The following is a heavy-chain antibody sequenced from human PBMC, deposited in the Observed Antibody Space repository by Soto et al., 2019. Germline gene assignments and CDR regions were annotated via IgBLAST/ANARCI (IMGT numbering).Heavy chain of an antibody. J-gene: IGHJ4*02. D-gene: IGHD3-9*01. CDR1: GFTFSSYA. V-gene: IGHV3-30-3*01. CDR2: ISYDGSNK. Sequence: QVQLVESGGGVVQPGRSLRLSCAASGFTFSSYAMHWVRQAPGKGLEWVAVISYDGSNKYYADSVKGRFTISRDNSKNTLYLKMNSLRAEDTAVYYCARDPASVGTGYLDYWGQGTLVTVSS. CDR3: ARDPASVGTGYLDY.